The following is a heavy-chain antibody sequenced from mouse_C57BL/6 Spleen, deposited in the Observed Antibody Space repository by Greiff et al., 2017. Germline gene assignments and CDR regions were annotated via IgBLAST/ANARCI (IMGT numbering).Heavy chain of an antibody. CDR3: ARDYLYFDV. CDR1: GFTFSDYG. V-gene: IGHV5-17*01. CDR2: ISSGSSTI. Sequence: EVKLMESGGGLVKPGGSLKLSCAASGFTFSDYGMHWVRQAPEKGLEWVAYISSGSSTIYYADTVKGRFTISRDNAKNTLFLQMTSLRSEDTAMYYCARDYLYFDVWGTGTTVTVSS. J-gene: IGHJ1*03. D-gene: IGHD2-4*01.